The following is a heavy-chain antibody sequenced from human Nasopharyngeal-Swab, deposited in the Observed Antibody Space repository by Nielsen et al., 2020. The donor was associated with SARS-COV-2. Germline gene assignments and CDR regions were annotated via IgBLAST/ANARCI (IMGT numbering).Heavy chain of an antibody. J-gene: IGHJ5*02. CDR2: MNPNSGNT. V-gene: IGHV1-8*01. Sequence: ASVKVSCKASGYTFTSYDISWVRQATGQGLEWMGWMNPNSGNTGYAQKFQGRVTMTRNTSISTAYMELSSLRSEDTAVYYCARERSGSYSSWFDPWGQGTLVTVSS. D-gene: IGHD1-26*01. CDR1: GYTFTSYD. CDR3: ARERSGSYSSWFDP.